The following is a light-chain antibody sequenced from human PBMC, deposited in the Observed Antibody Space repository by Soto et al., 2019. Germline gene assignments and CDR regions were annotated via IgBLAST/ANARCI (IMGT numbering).Light chain of an antibody. CDR3: SSYTSSSTSCV. CDR1: SSDVGGYNY. CDR2: DVS. J-gene: IGLJ1*01. Sequence: QSALTQPASVSGSPGQSITISCTGTSSDVGGYNYVSWYQQHPGKAPKLMIYDVSNRPSGVSNRFSGSKSGNTASLTISGLQAEDEADSYCSSYTSSSTSCVFGTGTKLTVL. V-gene: IGLV2-14*01.